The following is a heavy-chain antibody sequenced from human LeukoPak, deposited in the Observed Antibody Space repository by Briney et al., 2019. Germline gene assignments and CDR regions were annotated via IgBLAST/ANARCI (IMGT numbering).Heavy chain of an antibody. Sequence: PSETLSLTCTVSGGSISSYYWSWIRQPPGKGLEWIGEINHSGSTNYNPSLKSRVTISVDTSKNQFSLKLSSVTAADTAVYYCARPRGYSSSWYRRDYFDYWGQGTLVTVSS. J-gene: IGHJ4*02. CDR3: ARPRGYSSSWYRRDYFDY. V-gene: IGHV4-34*01. CDR1: GGSISSYY. D-gene: IGHD6-13*01. CDR2: INHSGST.